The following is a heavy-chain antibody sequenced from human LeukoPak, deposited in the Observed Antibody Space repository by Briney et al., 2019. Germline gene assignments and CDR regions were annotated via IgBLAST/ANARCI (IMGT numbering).Heavy chain of an antibody. CDR3: ARDFRRWFDP. V-gene: IGHV3-30*04. Sequence: PGGSLRLSCAASGFTFSSYAMHWVRQAPGKGLEWVAVISYEGSNKYYADSVKGRFTISRDNSKNTLYLQMNSLRAEDTAVYYCARDFRRWFDPWGQGTLVTVSS. CDR2: ISYEGSNK. J-gene: IGHJ5*02. CDR1: GFTFSSYA.